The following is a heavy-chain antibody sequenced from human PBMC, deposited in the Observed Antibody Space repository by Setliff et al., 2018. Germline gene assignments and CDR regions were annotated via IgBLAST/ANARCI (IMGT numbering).Heavy chain of an antibody. D-gene: IGHD2-15*01. J-gene: IGHJ4*03. Sequence: SETLSLTCNVSGDSISSTYHWGWIRQSPGKGLEWIGTIYHSGNTYYNPSLNSRLTISVDTSKNQFSLRLTSVSAADTAVYYCASERESASRQTYFDSWGQGTMVTVSS. CDR1: GDSISSTYH. V-gene: IGHV4-38-2*02. CDR3: ASERESASRQTYFDS. CDR2: IYHSGNT.